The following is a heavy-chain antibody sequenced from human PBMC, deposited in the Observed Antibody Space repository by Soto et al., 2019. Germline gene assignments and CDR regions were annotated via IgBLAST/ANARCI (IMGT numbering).Heavy chain of an antibody. CDR3: ARDPRRCSYTSCYDGYYHYHMDV. CDR1: GFTFNNYG. V-gene: IGHV3-48*01. Sequence: EVQLVESGGGLVQPGGSLRLSCAASGFTFNNYGMYWVRQAPGKGLEWVSYISSSGSNIYYAHSVKGRVTISRDNARNPLYLQTDSRRAEETVTYYCARDPRRCSYTSCYDGYYHYHMDVWGKGTKVTVSS. CDR2: ISSSGSNI. D-gene: IGHD2-2*01. J-gene: IGHJ6*03.